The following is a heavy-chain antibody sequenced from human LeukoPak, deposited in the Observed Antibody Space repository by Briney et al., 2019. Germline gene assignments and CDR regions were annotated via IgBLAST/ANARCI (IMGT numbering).Heavy chain of an antibody. J-gene: IGHJ6*03. CDR2: ISAYNGNT. D-gene: IGHD6-6*01. CDR3: ASGRYSSSGLYYYYYYMDV. CDR1: GYTFTSYD. Sequence: ASVKVSCKASGYTFTSYDINWVRQATGQGLEWMGWISAYNGNTNYAQKLQGRVTITADESTSTAYMELSSLRSEDTAVYYCASGRYSSSGLYYYYYYMDVWGKGTTVTVSS. V-gene: IGHV1-18*01.